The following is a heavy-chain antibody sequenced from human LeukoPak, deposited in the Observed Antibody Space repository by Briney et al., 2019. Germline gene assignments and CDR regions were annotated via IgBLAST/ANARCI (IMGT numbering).Heavy chain of an antibody. J-gene: IGHJ4*02. CDR3: ASGLSPGGTISRGVVY. V-gene: IGHV1-46*01. CDR2: INPSGGST. D-gene: IGHD4-23*01. Sequence: ASVKVSCKASGYTFTSYYMHWVRQAPGQGLEWMGIINPSGGSTSYAQKFQGRVTMTRDTPTSTVYMELSSLRSEDTAVYYCASGLSPGGTISRGVVYWGQGTLVTVSS. CDR1: GYTFTSYY.